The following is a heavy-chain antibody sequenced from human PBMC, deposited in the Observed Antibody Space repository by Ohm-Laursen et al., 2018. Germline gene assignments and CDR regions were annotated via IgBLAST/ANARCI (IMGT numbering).Heavy chain of an antibody. Sequence: SQTLSFTCTVFACSISSVGYYCRWIRQHPGKGLEWIGYIYYSGSTYYNPSLKSRVTISVDTSKNQFSLKLSSVTAADTAVYYCAGDRVNWGSFDYWGQGTLVTVSS. D-gene: IGHD7-27*01. V-gene: IGHV4-31*03. CDR1: ACSISSVGYY. J-gene: IGHJ4*02. CDR2: IYYSGST. CDR3: AGDRVNWGSFDY.